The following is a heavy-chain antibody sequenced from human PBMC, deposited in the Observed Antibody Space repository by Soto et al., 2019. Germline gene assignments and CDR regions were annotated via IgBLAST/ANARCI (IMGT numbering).Heavy chain of an antibody. V-gene: IGHV3-21*01. D-gene: IGHD2-2*01. J-gene: IGHJ1*01. CDR1: GFTFSSYS. CDR3: ARDRVVPAAIPFYS. CDR2: ISSSSSYI. Sequence: GGSLRLSCAASGFTFSSYSMNWVRQAPGKGLEWVSSISSSSSYIYYADSVKGRFTISRDNAKNSLYLQMNSLRAEDTAVYYCARDRVVPAAIPFYSWGQGTLVTVSS.